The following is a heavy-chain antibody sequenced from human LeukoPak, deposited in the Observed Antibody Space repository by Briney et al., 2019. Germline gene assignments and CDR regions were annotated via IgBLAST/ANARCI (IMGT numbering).Heavy chain of an antibody. V-gene: IGHV3-23*01. J-gene: IGHJ3*02. Sequence: TGGSLRLSCAASGFTFSSYAMSWVRQAPGKGLEWVSGISGSGGSTYYADSVKGRFTISRDNSKNTLYLQMTSLRAEDTAVYYCAKDYYVSSSWYGGGAFDIWGQGTMVTVSS. D-gene: IGHD6-13*01. CDR1: GFTFSSYA. CDR3: AKDYYVSSSWYGGGAFDI. CDR2: ISGSGGST.